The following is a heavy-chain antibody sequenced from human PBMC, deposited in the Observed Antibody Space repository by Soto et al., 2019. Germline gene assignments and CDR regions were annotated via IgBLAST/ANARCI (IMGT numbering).Heavy chain of an antibody. Sequence: PSETLSLTCAVSGDSISRDYWWTWVRQPPEKGLEWIGQIYHSGSTNYNPSLKSRVTISGDKSKKHASLKLSSVTAADTAVYYCARANLNWFDAWGQGTLVTVSS. V-gene: IGHV4-4*02. CDR1: GDSISRDYW. CDR3: ARANLNWFDA. J-gene: IGHJ5*02. CDR2: IYHSGST.